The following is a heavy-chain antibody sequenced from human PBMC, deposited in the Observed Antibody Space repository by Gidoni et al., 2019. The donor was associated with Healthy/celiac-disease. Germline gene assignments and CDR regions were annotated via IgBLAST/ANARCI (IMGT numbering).Heavy chain of an antibody. V-gene: IGHV1-46*01. Sequence: QVQLVQSGAEMKKPGASVKVSCKASGYTFSSYYMHWVRQATGQGLEWMGIINPSGGSTSYAQKFQGRVSMTRDTSTSAVYMELRSLRSEYTAVYYCARDGGVVAAYYGMDVWGKGTTVTVSS. CDR3: ARDGGVVAAYYGMDV. J-gene: IGHJ6*04. CDR1: GYTFSSYY. CDR2: INPSGGST. D-gene: IGHD2-15*01.